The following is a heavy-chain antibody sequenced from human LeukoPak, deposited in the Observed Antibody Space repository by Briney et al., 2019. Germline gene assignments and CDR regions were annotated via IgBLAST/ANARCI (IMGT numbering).Heavy chain of an antibody. CDR3: ATDYGSGSYYHDAFDI. V-gene: IGHV1-24*01. J-gene: IGHJ3*02. CDR1: GYTLTELS. Sequence: ASVKVSCKVSGYTLTELSMHWVRQAPGKGLEWMGGFDPEDGETIYAQKFQGRVTMTEDTSTDTAYMELSSLRSEDTAVYYCATDYGSGSYYHDAFDIWGQARMVTVSS. CDR2: FDPEDGET. D-gene: IGHD3-10*01.